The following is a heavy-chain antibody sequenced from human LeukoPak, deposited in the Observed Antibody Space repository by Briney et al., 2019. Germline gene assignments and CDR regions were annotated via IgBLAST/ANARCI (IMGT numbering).Heavy chain of an antibody. CDR3: ARQISRYCSGGSCYSGWEFYFDY. CDR2: ISSSGSSI. Sequence: GGSLRLSCAASGFTFSSYEMNWVRQAPGKGLEWVSYISSSGSSIHYADSVKGRFAISRDNAKNSLYLQMNSLRAEDTAVYHCARQISRYCSGGSCYSGWEFYFDYWGQGTPVTVSS. V-gene: IGHV3-48*03. D-gene: IGHD2-15*01. CDR1: GFTFSSYE. J-gene: IGHJ4*02.